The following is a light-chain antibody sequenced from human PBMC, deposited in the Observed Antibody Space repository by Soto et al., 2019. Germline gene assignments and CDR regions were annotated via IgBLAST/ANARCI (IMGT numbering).Light chain of an antibody. CDR2: EVS. CDR3: SSYAGSNKLVV. CDR1: SSDVGGYNY. V-gene: IGLV2-8*01. J-gene: IGLJ2*01. Sequence: QSALTQPPSASGSPGQSVTISCTGTSSDVGGYNYVSWYQQHPGKAPKLMIYEVSKRPSGVPDRFSGSKSGNTASLTVSGLKAEDEADYYCSSYAGSNKLVVFGGGTKVTVL.